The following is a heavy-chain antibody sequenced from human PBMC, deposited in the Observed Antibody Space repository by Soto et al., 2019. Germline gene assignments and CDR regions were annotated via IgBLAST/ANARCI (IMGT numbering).Heavy chain of an antibody. CDR2: ISSNGVGT. J-gene: IGHJ6*03. Sequence: GSLRLSCAASGFTLSGYAMDWVRQAPGKGLEYVSGISSNGVGTYYANSVQGRFTISRDNSKNTVYLQMGSLRPEDMAVYYCARRARPDFYYMDVWGKGTTVTVAS. CDR1: GFTLSGYA. CDR3: ARRARPDFYYMDV. V-gene: IGHV3-64*01. D-gene: IGHD6-6*01.